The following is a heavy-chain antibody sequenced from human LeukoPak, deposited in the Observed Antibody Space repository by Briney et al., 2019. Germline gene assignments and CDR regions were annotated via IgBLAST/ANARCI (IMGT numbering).Heavy chain of an antibody. CDR3: AKHYYDGSGYLVDN. D-gene: IGHD3-22*01. Sequence: GGSLRLSCAASGFTFSSYAMSWVRQAPGKGLEWVSAISNSGGSTYYADSVKGRFTISRDNSKNTLYLQMNSLRAEDTAVYYCAKHYYDGSGYLVDNWGQGTLVTVSS. J-gene: IGHJ4*02. CDR2: ISNSGGST. V-gene: IGHV3-23*01. CDR1: GFTFSSYA.